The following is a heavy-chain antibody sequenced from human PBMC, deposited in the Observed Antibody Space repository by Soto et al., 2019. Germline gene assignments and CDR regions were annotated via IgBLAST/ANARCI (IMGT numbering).Heavy chain of an antibody. Sequence: GESLKISCKGSGYTFTSSWIGWVRQMPGKGLEWMGIIYPENSDTRYSPSFQGQVTISVDKSIRTAYLQWRSLKASDTAMYYCVRHDSSGYYPYWGQGTLVTVSS. J-gene: IGHJ4*02. V-gene: IGHV5-51*01. D-gene: IGHD3-22*01. CDR1: GYTFTSSW. CDR3: VRHDSSGYYPY. CDR2: IYPENSDT.